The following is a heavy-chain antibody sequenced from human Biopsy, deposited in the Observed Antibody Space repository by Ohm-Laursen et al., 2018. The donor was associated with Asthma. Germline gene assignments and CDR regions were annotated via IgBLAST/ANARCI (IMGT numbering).Heavy chain of an antibody. J-gene: IGHJ4*02. CDR1: GFSFSEFV. D-gene: IGHD6-13*01. Sequence: RSLRLSCAASGFSFSEFVMHWVRQAPGKGLEWVAVISYDGSTKYYADSVKGRFTISRDNSKNTLYLQMKSLRAEDTAVYYCLRDTLGYYFDIWGQGTQVTVSS. V-gene: IGHV3-30*03. CDR3: LRDTLGYYFDI. CDR2: ISYDGSTK.